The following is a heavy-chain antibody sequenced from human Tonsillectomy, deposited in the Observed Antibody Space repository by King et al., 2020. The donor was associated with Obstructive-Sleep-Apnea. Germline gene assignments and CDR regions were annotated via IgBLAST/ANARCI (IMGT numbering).Heavy chain of an antibody. CDR2: IRSKAYGGTT. J-gene: IGHJ3*02. CDR3: TRYPSTSDWSVTRAFDI. D-gene: IGHD4-17*01. V-gene: IGHV3-49*03. CDR1: GFTFGDYA. Sequence: VQLVESGGGLVQPGRSLRLSCTASGFTFGDYAMSWFRQAPGKGLEWVGFIRSKAYGGTTEYAASVKGRFTISRDDSKSIAYLQMNSLKTEDTAVYYCTRYPSTSDWSVTRAFDIWGQGTMVTVSS.